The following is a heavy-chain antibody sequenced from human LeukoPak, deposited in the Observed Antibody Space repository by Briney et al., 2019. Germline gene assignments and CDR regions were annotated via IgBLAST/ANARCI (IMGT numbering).Heavy chain of an antibody. V-gene: IGHV3-33*01. D-gene: IGHD7-27*01. CDR3: ARDDSSYLGY. Sequence: GGSLRLSCAASGFTFSSYGMHWVRQAPGKGLEWVAVIWYDGSNKYYADSVKGRFTISRDNSKNTLYLQMNSMRVEDTAVYSCARDDSSYLGYWGQGPLVTVSS. CDR2: IWYDGSNK. J-gene: IGHJ4*02. CDR1: GFTFSSYG.